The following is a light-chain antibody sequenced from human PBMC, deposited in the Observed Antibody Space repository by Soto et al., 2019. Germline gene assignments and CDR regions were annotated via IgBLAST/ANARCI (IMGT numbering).Light chain of an antibody. J-gene: IGLJ1*01. V-gene: IGLV2-14*01. CDR1: SSDVGGYNY. CDR2: EVS. Sequence: QSALTQPASVSGSPGQSITISCTGTSSDVGGYNYVSWYQQHTGKAPKLMIYEVSNRPSGVSNRFSGSKSGNTASLTISGLQDEDEADYYCSSYTSSSTSYVFGTGTKLTVL. CDR3: SSYTSSSTSYV.